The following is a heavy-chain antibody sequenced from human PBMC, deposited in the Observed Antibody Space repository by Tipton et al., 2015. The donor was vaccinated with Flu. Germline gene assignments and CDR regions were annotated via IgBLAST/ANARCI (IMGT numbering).Heavy chain of an antibody. Sequence: QLAQSGGGLIQPGGSLRLSCAASGFTVSSNYMSWVRQAPGKGLEWVSVIYSGGSTYYADSVKGRFTISRDNSKNTLYLQMNSLRAEDTAVYYCAREQGSTTNWYFDLWGRGTLVTVSS. CDR2: IYSGGST. J-gene: IGHJ2*01. D-gene: IGHD1-26*01. V-gene: IGHV3-53*01. CDR1: GFTVSSNY. CDR3: AREQGSTTNWYFDL.